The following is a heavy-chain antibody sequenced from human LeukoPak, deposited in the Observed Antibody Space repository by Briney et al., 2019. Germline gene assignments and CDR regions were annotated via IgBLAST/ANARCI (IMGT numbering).Heavy chain of an antibody. CDR1: GFTFSSFE. J-gene: IGHJ4*02. CDR3: ARVAYSSGWYNFDY. Sequence: GGSLRPSCAASGFTFSSFEMNWVRQAPGRGLEWVSYISGSGSPIYYADSVKGRFTISRDNAKNSLYLQMSSLRVEDTAVYYCARVAYSSGWYNFDYWGQGTLVTVSS. V-gene: IGHV3-48*03. D-gene: IGHD6-19*01. CDR2: ISGSGSPI.